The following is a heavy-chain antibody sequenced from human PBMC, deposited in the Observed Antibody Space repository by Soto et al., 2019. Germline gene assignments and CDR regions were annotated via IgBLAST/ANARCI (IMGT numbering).Heavy chain of an antibody. V-gene: IGHV2-5*02. Sequence: QITLKESGPTLVKPTQTLTLTCTFSGFSLSTRGVGVGWIRQPPGKALEWLALIYWDDDEAYSPSLKSSLTITKATPKNQVVLTVTNMDPVDTATYYCAHRPRGYSYHFDYWGQGTLVTVSS. CDR3: AHRPRGYSYHFDY. D-gene: IGHD5-18*01. CDR1: GFSLSTRGVG. CDR2: IYWDDDE. J-gene: IGHJ4*02.